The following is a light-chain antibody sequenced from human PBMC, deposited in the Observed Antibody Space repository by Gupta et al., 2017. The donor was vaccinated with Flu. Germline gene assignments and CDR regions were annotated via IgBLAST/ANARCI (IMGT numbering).Light chain of an antibody. V-gene: IGKV3-20*01. J-gene: IGKJ2*01. Sequence: EIVLTQSPGTLSLSPGERATLSCRASQSVSGNYLAWYQQMPGQPPRLLIYGASRRATGIPDRCSGSGGGTDVSLTIIRREPEDFEVYYCQQWATEHSMYNFGQGTKVDIK. CDR3: QQWATEHSMYN. CDR1: QSVSGNY. CDR2: GAS.